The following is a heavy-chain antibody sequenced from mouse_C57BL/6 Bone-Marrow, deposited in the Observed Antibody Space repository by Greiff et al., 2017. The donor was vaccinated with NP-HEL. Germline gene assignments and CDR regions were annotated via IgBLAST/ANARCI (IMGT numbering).Heavy chain of an antibody. CDR3: ARLGYGSSGDWYFDV. CDR2: ISYSGST. V-gene: IGHV3-8*01. Sequence: VQLKESGPGLAKPSQTLSLTCSVTGYSITSDYWNWIRKFPGINFNYMGYISYSGSTYYNPSLKSRISITRDTSKNQYYLQLNSVTTEDTATYYCARLGYGSSGDWYFDVWGTGTTVTVSS. D-gene: IGHD1-1*01. J-gene: IGHJ1*03. CDR1: GYSITSDY.